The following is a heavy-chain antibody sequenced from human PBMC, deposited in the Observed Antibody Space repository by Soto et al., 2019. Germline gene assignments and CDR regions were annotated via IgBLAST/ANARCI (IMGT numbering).Heavy chain of an antibody. D-gene: IGHD4-17*01. Sequence: GGSLRLSCAASGFTFSSYGMHWVRQAPGKGLEWVAVIWYDGSNKYYADSVKGRFTISRDNSKNTLYLQMNSLRAEDTATYYCAHPSYGDYYYFDYWGQGTLVTVSS. CDR1: GFTFSSYG. J-gene: IGHJ4*02. V-gene: IGHV3-33*01. CDR2: IWYDGSNK. CDR3: AHPSYGDYYYFDY.